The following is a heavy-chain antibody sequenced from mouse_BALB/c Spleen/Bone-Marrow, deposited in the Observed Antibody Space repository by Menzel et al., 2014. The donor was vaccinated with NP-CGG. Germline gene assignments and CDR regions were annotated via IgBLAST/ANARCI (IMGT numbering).Heavy chain of an antibody. V-gene: IGHV1S135*01. CDR2: FDPFNGGT. CDR3: AMSYDGYPYAMNY. D-gene: IGHD2-3*01. Sequence: VQLQQSGPELMKPGASVKISCKASGYLFTSYYMHWVKQSHGESLEWIGYFDPFNGGTSYNQKFKGKATLTVDKSSSTAYKHLSSLTSEDSAVYFCAMSYDGYPYAMNYWGQGTSVTVSS. J-gene: IGHJ4*01. CDR1: GYLFTSYY.